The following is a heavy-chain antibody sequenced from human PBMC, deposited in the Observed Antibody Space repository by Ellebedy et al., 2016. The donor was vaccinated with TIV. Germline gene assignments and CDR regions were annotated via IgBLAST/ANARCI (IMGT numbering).Heavy chain of an antibody. CDR2: INHSGST. CDR1: GGSFSGYY. V-gene: IGHV4-34*01. J-gene: IGHJ3*02. Sequence: SQTLSLTCAVYGGSFSGYYWSWIRQPPGKGLEWIGEINHSGSTNYNPSLKSRVTISVDTSKNQFSLKLSSVTAADTAVYYCASYYGGNSRPFDIWGQGTMVTVSS. CDR3: ASYYGGNSRPFDI. D-gene: IGHD4-23*01.